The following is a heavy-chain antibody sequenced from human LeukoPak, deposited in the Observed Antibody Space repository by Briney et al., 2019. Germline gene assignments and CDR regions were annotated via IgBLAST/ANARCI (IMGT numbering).Heavy chain of an antibody. CDR3: ARERASGYCSGGGCYGYFDY. CDR2: IRYDGSKK. D-gene: IGHD2-15*01. Sequence: GGSLRLSCAASGFSFSSFGMHWVRQAPGKGLDWVAFIRYDGSKKYYADSVKGRFTISRDNAKNSLYLQFNSLRAEDTAVYYCARERASGYCSGGGCYGYFDYWGQGTLVIVSS. CDR1: GFSFSSFG. J-gene: IGHJ4*02. V-gene: IGHV3-30*02.